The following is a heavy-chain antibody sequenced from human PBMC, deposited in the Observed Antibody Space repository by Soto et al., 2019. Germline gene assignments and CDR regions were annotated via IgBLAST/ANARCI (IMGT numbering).Heavy chain of an antibody. D-gene: IGHD3-3*01. Sequence: EVQLVQSGAEVKKPGESLKISCKGSGYSFSTYWIAWVRQMPGKGLEWMGIIYPDDSDTRYSPSFQGQVTISVDKSINTAYLQWNTLQASDTAMYYCARPSYGGYYSSSWSFNLWGRGTLVTVSS. V-gene: IGHV5-51*01. CDR1: GYSFSTYW. CDR3: ARPSYGGYYSSSWSFNL. CDR2: IYPDDSDT. J-gene: IGHJ2*01.